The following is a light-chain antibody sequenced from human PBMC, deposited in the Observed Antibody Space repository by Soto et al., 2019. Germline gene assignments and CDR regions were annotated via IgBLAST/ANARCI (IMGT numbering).Light chain of an antibody. CDR3: QQFNSYPT. J-gene: IGKJ5*01. V-gene: IGKV1-13*02. Sequence: ASQLTQSPSSLSASVGDRVTITCRASQGISSALAWYQQKPGKAPKLLIYDASSLESGVPSRFSGSGSGTDFTLTISSLQPEDFATYYCQQFNSYPTFGQGTRLEIK. CDR1: QGISSA. CDR2: DAS.